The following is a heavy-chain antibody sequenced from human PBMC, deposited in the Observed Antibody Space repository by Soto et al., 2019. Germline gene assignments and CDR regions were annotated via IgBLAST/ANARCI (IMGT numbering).Heavy chain of an antibody. CDR2: ISYDGSNK. D-gene: IGHD3-3*01. CDR3: AKFVDDFWNHYCDGMDV. CDR1: GFTFSSYG. Sequence: QVQLVESGGGVVQPGRSLRLSCAASGFTFSSYGMHWVRQAPGKGLEWVAVISYDGSNKYYADSVKGRFTISRDNSKNALYLQMNSLSAEDTAVYYCAKFVDDFWNHYCDGMDVWGQGTTVTVSS. J-gene: IGHJ6*02. V-gene: IGHV3-30*18.